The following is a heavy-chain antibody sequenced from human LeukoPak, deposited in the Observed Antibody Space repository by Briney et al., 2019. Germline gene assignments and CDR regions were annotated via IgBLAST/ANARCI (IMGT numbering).Heavy chain of an antibody. CDR3: AREMRAHYPKTKDVVGATNRQAFDI. CDR1: GFTFSSYW. V-gene: IGHV3-7*01. Sequence: GGSLRLSCAASGFTFSSYWMSWVRQAPGKGLEWVANIKQDGSEKYYVDSVKGRFTISRDNAKNSLYLQMNSLRAEDTAVYYCAREMRAHYPKTKDVVGATNRQAFDIWGQGTMVTVSS. J-gene: IGHJ3*02. CDR2: IKQDGSEK. D-gene: IGHD1-26*01.